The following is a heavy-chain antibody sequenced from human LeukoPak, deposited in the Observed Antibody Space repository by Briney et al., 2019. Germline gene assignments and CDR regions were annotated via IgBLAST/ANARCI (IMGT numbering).Heavy chain of an antibody. CDR3: ARQPGAGWFDP. CDR1: GYSFTSFR. D-gene: IGHD3-10*01. CDR2: INPGDSDT. Sequence: GESLTISCQASGYSFTSFRIGWARAMPGKGLEWMAIINPGDSDTRYSPSFQGQVTFSADKSISTAYLQWGSLTASDTAMYYCARQPGAGWFDPWGQRTLVTVSS. V-gene: IGHV5-51*01. J-gene: IGHJ5*02.